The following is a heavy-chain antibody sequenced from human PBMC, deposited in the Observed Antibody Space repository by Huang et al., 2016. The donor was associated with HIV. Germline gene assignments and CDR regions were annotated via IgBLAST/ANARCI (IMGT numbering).Heavy chain of an antibody. V-gene: IGHV5-51*01. CDR1: GDRCRSNW. CDR3: ARLIGSPSFYYGLDV. J-gene: IGHJ6*02. CDR2: IEPGESDT. Sequence: EVQLVQSGAEVKKPGESLKISGKGSGDRCRSNWIGWVRQMPGKGLEWMASIEPGESDTRYSPSFQGQVTISADKSINTDYLQWSSLKASDTAMYYCARLIGSPSFYYGLDVWGQGTTVTVSS. D-gene: IGHD3-10*01.